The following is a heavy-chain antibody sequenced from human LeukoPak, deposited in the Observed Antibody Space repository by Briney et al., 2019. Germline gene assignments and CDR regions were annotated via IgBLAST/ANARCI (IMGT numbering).Heavy chain of an antibody. CDR1: GYTFTYRY. CDR3: ATTRSRNSHFDY. CDR2: ITPFNGNT. D-gene: IGHD4-23*01. V-gene: IGHV1-45*03. J-gene: IGHJ4*02. Sequence: GSSVKVSCKASGYTFTYRYLHWVRQAPRQALEWMGWITPFNGNTNYAQKFQDRVTITRDRSMSTAYMELSSLRSEDTAMYYCATTRSRNSHFDYWGQGTLVTVSS.